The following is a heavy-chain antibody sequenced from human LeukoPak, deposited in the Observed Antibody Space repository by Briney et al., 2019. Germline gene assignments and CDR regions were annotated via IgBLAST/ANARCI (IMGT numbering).Heavy chain of an antibody. Sequence: SETLSLTCTVSGGSISSYYGSWLRQPPGKGLEWIGYIYYSGSTNYNPSLKSRVTISVDTSKNQFSLKLSSVTAADTAVYYCARGPRIAAAEWGQGTMVTVSS. CDR1: GGSISSYY. CDR2: IYYSGST. J-gene: IGHJ3*01. CDR3: ARGPRIAAAE. D-gene: IGHD6-13*01. V-gene: IGHV4-59*01.